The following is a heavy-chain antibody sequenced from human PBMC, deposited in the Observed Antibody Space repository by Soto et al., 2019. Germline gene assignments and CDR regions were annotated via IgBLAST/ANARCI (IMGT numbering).Heavy chain of an antibody. D-gene: IGHD6-13*01. CDR3: ARGARGGEWQQLIDY. Sequence: ASVKFSCKASGYTFTSYYMHWVRQAPGEGLEWMGIINPSGGSTSYAQKFQGRVTMTRDTSTSTVYMELSSLRSEDTAVYYCARGARGGEWQQLIDYWGQGTLVTVSS. V-gene: IGHV1-46*03. J-gene: IGHJ4*02. CDR2: INPSGGST. CDR1: GYTFTSYY.